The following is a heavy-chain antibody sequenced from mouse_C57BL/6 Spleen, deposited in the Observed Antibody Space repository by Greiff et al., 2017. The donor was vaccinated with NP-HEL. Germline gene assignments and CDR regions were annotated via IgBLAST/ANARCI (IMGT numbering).Heavy chain of an antibody. V-gene: IGHV1-15*01. CDR2: IDPETGGT. CDR3: TRRGGYYAMDY. Sequence: VQLQQSGAELVRPGASVPLSCKASGYTFTDYEMHWVKQTPVHGLEWIGAIDPETGGTAYNQKFKGKAILTADKSSSTAYMELRSLTSEDSAVYYCTRRGGYYAMDYWGQGTSVTVSS. J-gene: IGHJ4*01. CDR1: GYTFTDYE.